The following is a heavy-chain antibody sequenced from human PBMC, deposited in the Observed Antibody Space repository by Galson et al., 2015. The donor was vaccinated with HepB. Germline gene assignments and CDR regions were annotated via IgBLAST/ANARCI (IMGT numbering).Heavy chain of an antibody. CDR3: VRHPPLGAPFDY. V-gene: IGHV3-21*01. D-gene: IGHD3-16*01. CDR2: ISGGGDYS. J-gene: IGHJ4*02. Sequence: SLRLSCAASGFSFSSYNMYWVRQAPGRGLEWVSSISGGGDYSYYADSVRGRFTISRDNAENSVSLQMNSLRAEDTAVYYCVRHPPLGAPFDYWGQGALVTVSS. CDR1: GFSFSSYN.